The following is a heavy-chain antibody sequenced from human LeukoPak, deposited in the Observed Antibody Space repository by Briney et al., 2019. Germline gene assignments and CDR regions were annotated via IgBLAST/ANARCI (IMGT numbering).Heavy chain of an antibody. Sequence: PSETLSLTCTVSGASITRYYWNWIRQSAGKGLEWIGRIYTSGNTNYNPSLKSRVTLSVDRSKNQFSLKLISVTAADTAIYYCARDSGSYDFWSGLNWFDPWGPGFLVTVSS. CDR2: IYTSGNT. V-gene: IGHV4-4*07. CDR1: GASITRYY. D-gene: IGHD3-3*01. J-gene: IGHJ5*02. CDR3: ARDSGSYDFWSGLNWFDP.